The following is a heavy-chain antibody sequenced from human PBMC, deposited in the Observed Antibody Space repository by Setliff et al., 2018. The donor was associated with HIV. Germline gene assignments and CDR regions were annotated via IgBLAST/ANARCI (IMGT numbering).Heavy chain of an antibody. Sequence: PSETLSLTCSVSGGSIGGYSWGWIRQSPGKGLEWIGYIYPSTSANYNPSLKSRVRILLDTSKNQFSLRLSSVTAADTAMYYCARHVGISIGGTRGDFDCWGQGTLVTVSS. CDR1: GGSIGGYS. CDR2: IYPSTSA. CDR3: ARHVGISIGGTRGDFDC. J-gene: IGHJ4*02. V-gene: IGHV4-4*09. D-gene: IGHD6-13*01.